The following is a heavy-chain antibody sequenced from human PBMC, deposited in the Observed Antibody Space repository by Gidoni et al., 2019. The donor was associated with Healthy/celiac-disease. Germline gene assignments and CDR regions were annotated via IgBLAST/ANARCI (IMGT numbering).Heavy chain of an antibody. CDR3: ARGHLAPDYGDYRSDAYFDY. CDR2: IHHSGST. D-gene: IGHD4-17*01. Sequence: QVQLQQWGAGLLKPSETLSLTCAVYGGSFSGYYWSWIRQPPGKGLEWIGEIHHSGSTNYNPSLKSRVTISVDTSKNQFSLKLSSVTAADTAVYYCARGHLAPDYGDYRSDAYFDYWGQGTLVTVSS. J-gene: IGHJ4*02. CDR1: GGSFSGYY. V-gene: IGHV4-34*01.